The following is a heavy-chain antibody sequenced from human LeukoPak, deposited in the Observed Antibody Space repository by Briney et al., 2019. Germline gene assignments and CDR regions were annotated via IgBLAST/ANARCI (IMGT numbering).Heavy chain of an antibody. CDR1: GGSINTYY. CDR3: ARGRGRDGDNLTS. V-gene: IGHV4-59*01. J-gene: IGHJ4*02. D-gene: IGHD5-24*01. CDR2: VYYSGTT. Sequence: SETLSLTCAVSGGSINTYYSSWIRQPPGKGLEWFGYVYYSGTTNYNPSLKSRVTISVDTSKNQFSLKLTSVSAADTAVYYCARGRGRDGDNLTSWGQGTLVTVSS.